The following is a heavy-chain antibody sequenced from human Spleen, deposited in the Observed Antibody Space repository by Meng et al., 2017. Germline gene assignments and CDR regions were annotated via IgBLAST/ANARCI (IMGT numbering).Heavy chain of an antibody. CDR1: GLIVSSAY. J-gene: IGHJ4*02. CDR2: IYTGGAT. D-gene: IGHD2/OR15-2a*01. V-gene: IGHV3-53*01. Sequence: GGSLRLSCAASGLIVSSAYMSWVRQAPGKGLEWVSVIYTGGATYYADSVGGRFTISRDSSKNILYLQMNSLRAGDTAVYYCAKGGWGDSSFEYFNQWGQGTLVTVSS. CDR3: AKGGWGDSSFEYFNQ.